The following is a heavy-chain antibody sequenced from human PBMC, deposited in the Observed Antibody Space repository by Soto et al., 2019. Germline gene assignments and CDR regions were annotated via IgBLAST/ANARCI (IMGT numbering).Heavy chain of an antibody. CDR3: ARTHPGDFWSGYHSNNWFDP. V-gene: IGHV4-4*07. Sequence: KTSETLSLTCTVSGGSISSYYWSWIRQPAGKGLEWIGRIYTSGSTNYNPSLKSRVTMSVDTSKNQFSLKLSSVTAADTAVYYCARTHPGDFWSGYHSNNWFDPWGQGTLVTVSS. J-gene: IGHJ5*02. D-gene: IGHD3-3*01. CDR2: IYTSGST. CDR1: GGSISSYY.